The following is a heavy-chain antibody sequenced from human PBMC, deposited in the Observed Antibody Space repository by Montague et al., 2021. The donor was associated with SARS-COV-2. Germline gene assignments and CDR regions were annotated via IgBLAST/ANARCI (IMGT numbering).Heavy chain of an antibody. D-gene: IGHD2-2*01. V-gene: IGHV3-23*01. CDR3: AKGFTSWPRGLFDY. CDR1: GFTLSSYA. CDR2: ISGSDDTT. Sequence: SLRLSCAASGFTLSSYAMNWVRQAPGKGLEWVSSISGSDDTTYYADSVKGRFTISRDSSKSTLYLQINSLRVEETAVYYCAKGFTSWPRGLFDYWGQGSLVTVSS. J-gene: IGHJ4*02.